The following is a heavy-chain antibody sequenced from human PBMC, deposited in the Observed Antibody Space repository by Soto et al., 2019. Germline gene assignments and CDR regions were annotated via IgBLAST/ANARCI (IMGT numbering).Heavy chain of an antibody. CDR1: GFTFSSYA. Sequence: GGSLRLSCAASGFTFSSYAMSWVRQAPGKGLEWVSIISGSADSTYYADSVKGRFTISRDNSKNMLYLQINSLRAEDTAVYYCAKTRGAMIYAISVYGMDVWGQGTTVTVSS. J-gene: IGHJ6*02. V-gene: IGHV3-23*01. CDR2: ISGSADST. CDR3: AKTRGAMIYAISVYGMDV. D-gene: IGHD2-8*01.